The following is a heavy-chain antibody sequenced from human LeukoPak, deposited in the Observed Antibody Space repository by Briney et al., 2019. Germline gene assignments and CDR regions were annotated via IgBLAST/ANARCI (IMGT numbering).Heavy chain of an antibody. V-gene: IGHV4-59*01. CDR1: GGSISSYY. D-gene: IGHD6-13*01. CDR2: IYYSGST. J-gene: IGHJ5*02. CDR3: ARYKAAAGTGFDP. Sequence: SETLSLTCTVSGGSISSYYWSWIRQPPGKGLEWIGYIYYSGSTNYKPSLKSRVTISVDTSKNQFSLKLSSVTAADTAVYYCARYKAAAGTGFDPWGQGTLVTVSS.